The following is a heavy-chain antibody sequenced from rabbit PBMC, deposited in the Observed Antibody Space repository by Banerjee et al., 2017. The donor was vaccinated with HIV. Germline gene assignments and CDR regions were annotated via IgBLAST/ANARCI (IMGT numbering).Heavy chain of an antibody. CDR3: ARDLGSSYYKYFGL. D-gene: IGHD8-1*01. V-gene: IGHV1S43*01. CDR1: GFDLRAYYC. J-gene: IGHJ4*01. Sequence: QEQLEESGGGLVQPAGSLTLTCKASGFDLRAYYCMCWVRQAPGKGLESIACIDTDSGSTWYASWVNGRFTISRGTSLDTVDLKMTSLTAADTATYFCARDLGSSYYKYFGLWGQGTLVTVS. CDR2: IDTDSGST.